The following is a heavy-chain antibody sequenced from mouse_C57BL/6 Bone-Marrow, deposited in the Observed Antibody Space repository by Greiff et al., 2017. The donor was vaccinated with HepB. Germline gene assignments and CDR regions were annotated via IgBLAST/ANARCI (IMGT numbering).Heavy chain of an antibody. J-gene: IGHJ4*01. D-gene: IGHD1-1*01. CDR3: ARSDGSSYDYDMDC. V-gene: IGHV1-64*01. Sequence: QVQLQQPGAELVKPGASVKLSCKASGYTFTSYWMHWVKQRPGQGLEWIGTIHHNSGSTNYNEKLKSKATLTVDKSSSTAYMQLSSLTSEDSAVYYCARSDGSSYDYDMDCWGQGTTVTVSS. CDR1: GYTFTSYW. CDR2: IHHNSGST.